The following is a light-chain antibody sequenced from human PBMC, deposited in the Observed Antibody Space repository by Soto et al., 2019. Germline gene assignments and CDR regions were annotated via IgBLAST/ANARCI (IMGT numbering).Light chain of an antibody. CDR3: QQYNSYSGT. CDR2: DAS. V-gene: IGKV1-5*01. J-gene: IGKJ1*01. CDR1: QSISSW. Sequence: DIQMTQSPSTLSASVGDRVTITCXASQSISSWLAWYQQKPGKAPKLLIYDASSLESGVPARFSGSGAGTEFTLTISSLQPDDFATYYCQQYNSYSGTFGQGTKVDI.